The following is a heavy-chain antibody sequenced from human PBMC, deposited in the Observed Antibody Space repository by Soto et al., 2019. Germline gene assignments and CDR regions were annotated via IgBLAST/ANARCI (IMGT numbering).Heavy chain of an antibody. CDR2: INPNSGGT. V-gene: IGHV1-2*04. D-gene: IGHD6-6*01. CDR3: ARRRLEYSSSVDYGMDV. Sequence: ASVKVSCTASGYTFTGYYMHWVRQAPGQGLEWMGWINPNSGGTNYAQKFQGWVTMTRDTSISTAYMELSRLRSDDTAVYYCARRRLEYSSSVDYGMDVWGQGTTVTVSS. J-gene: IGHJ6*02. CDR1: GYTFTGYY.